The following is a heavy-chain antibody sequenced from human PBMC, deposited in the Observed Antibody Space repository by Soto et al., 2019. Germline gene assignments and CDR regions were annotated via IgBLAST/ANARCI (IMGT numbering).Heavy chain of an antibody. J-gene: IGHJ4*02. CDR3: ADPPRY. Sequence: LPCSVAGGTIISYYWSWIRQPPGKGLEWIGYIYDSGSTNYNPSLKSRVTISVDTSKNQFSLKLTSVTAADTAVYYCADPPRYWGQGTLVTGSP. CDR2: IYDSGST. CDR1: GGTIISYY. V-gene: IGHV4-59*01.